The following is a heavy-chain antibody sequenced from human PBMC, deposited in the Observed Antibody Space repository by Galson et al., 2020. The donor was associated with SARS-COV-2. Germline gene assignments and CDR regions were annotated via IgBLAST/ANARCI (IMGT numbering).Heavy chain of an antibody. D-gene: IGHD5-18*01. CDR1: GYTFTSYY. Sequence: ASVKVSCKASGYTFTSYYMHWVRQAPGQGLEWMGIINPSGGSPSYAQKFQGRVTMTRDTSTSTVYMELSSLRSEDTAVYYCARSSYGYDTRHAPWIQLSNTAMVNAFDIWGQGTMVTVSS. CDR3: ARSSYGYDTRHAPWIQLSNTAMVNAFDI. V-gene: IGHV1-46*01. J-gene: IGHJ3*02. CDR2: INPSGGSP.